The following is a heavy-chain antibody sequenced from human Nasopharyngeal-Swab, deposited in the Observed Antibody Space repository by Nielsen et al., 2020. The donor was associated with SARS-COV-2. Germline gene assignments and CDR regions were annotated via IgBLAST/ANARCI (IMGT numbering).Heavy chain of an antibody. Sequence: SETLSLTCTVSGGSISSGSYYWSWIRQPAGKGLEWIGRIYTSGSTNYNPSLKSRVTISVDTSKNQFSLKLSSVTAADTAVYYCARDPRVTTVTIWGGYYYGMDVWGQGTTVTVSS. J-gene: IGHJ6*02. D-gene: IGHD4-17*01. CDR3: ARDPRVTTVTIWGGYYYGMDV. CDR1: GGSISSGSYY. CDR2: IYTSGST. V-gene: IGHV4-61*02.